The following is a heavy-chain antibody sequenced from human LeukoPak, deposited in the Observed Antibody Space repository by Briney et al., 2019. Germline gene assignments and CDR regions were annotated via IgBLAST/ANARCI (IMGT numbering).Heavy chain of an antibody. CDR1: GFTFSSYW. V-gene: IGHV3-74*01. CDR2: ICSDGSTT. D-gene: IGHD1-1*01. CDR3: ARSVHLDPWGAFDI. Sequence: PGGSLRLSCAASGFTFSSYWMHWVRQAPGKGLVWVSRICSDGSTTSYADSVKGRFTISRDNAKNTLYLQMNSLRAEDTAVYYCARSVHLDPWGAFDIWGQGTMVTVSS. J-gene: IGHJ3*02.